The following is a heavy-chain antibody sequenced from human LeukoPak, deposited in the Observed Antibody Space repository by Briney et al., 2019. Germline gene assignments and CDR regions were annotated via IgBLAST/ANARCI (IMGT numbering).Heavy chain of an antibody. V-gene: IGHV1-2*02. J-gene: IGHJ4*02. Sequence: ASVKVSCKASGYTFTGYYMHWVRQAPGQGLEWMGWINPNSGGTNYAQKFQGRVTMTRDTSISTAYMELSRLRSDDTAVYYCARVKPLTKYSGSYYTTPDYWGQGTLVTVSS. CDR3: ARVKPLTKYSGSYYTTPDY. D-gene: IGHD1-26*01. CDR1: GYTFTGYY. CDR2: INPNSGGT.